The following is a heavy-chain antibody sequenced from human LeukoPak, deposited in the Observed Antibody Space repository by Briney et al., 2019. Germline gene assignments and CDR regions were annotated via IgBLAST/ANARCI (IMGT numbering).Heavy chain of an antibody. Sequence: GGSLRLSCAASGFTFSSYSMNWVRQAPGKGLEWVSSISSSSSYIYYADSVKGRFTISRDNAKNSLYLQMNSLRAEDTAVYYCAREDSSGYYLPMDYFDYWGQGTLSPSPQ. CDR1: GFTFSSYS. CDR2: ISSSSSYI. V-gene: IGHV3-21*01. J-gene: IGHJ4*02. CDR3: AREDSSGYYLPMDYFDY. D-gene: IGHD3-22*01.